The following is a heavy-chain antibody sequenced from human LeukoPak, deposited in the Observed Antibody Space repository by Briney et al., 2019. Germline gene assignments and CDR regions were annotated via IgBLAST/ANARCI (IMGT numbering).Heavy chain of an antibody. CDR1: GGSISSGSYY. Sequence: PSQTLSLTCTVSGGSISSGSYYWSWIRQPAGKGLEWIGRIFTSGNTNYNPSLKSRVTLSVDTSKNHFSLNLSSLTAADTAVYYCARTTEAHSWRTRYYDYYMDVWGKGTTVTVSS. D-gene: IGHD6-13*01. CDR3: ARTTEAHSWRTRYYDYYMDV. V-gene: IGHV4-61*02. J-gene: IGHJ6*03. CDR2: IFTSGNT.